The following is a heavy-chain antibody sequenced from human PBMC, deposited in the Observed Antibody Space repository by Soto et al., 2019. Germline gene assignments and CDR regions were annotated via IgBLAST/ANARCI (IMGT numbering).Heavy chain of an antibody. CDR2: IYNSGST. V-gene: IGHV4-34*01. Sequence: PSETLSLTCAVYGGSFSDYSWTWIRQPPGKGLEWIGHIYNSGSTYYNPSLKSRVTISVDTSKNQFSLKLSSVTAADTAVYYCARHTPAISISDHWGQGTLVTVSS. CDR3: ARHTPAISISDH. J-gene: IGHJ4*02. CDR1: GGSFSDYS. D-gene: IGHD2-15*01.